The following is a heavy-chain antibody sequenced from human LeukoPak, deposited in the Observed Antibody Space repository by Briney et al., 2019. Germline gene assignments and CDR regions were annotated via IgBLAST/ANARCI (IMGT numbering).Heavy chain of an antibody. V-gene: IGHV4-34*01. CDR1: GGSFSGYY. J-gene: IGHJ4*02. Sequence: SETLSLTCAVYGGSFSGYYWSWIRQPPGKGLEWIGEINHSGSTNYNPSLKSRVTISVDTSKNQFSLKLSPVTAADTAVYYCASRHCSGGDCYFAGADPFDHWGQGTLVTVSS. CDR2: INHSGST. D-gene: IGHD2-21*01. CDR3: ASRHCSGGDCYFAGADPFDH.